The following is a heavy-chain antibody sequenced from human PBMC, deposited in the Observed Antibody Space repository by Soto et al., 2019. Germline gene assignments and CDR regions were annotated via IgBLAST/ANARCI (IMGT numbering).Heavy chain of an antibody. CDR2: ISYDGSNK. CDR3: ARDVRFLEYMDH. V-gene: IGHV3-30-3*01. Sequence: PGGSLRLSCAASGFTFSSYAMHWVRQAPGKGLEWVAVISYDGSNKYYADSVKGRFTISRDNSKNTLYLQMNSLRAEDTAVYYCARDVRFLEYMDHWGQGTLVTVSS. CDR1: GFTFSSYA. J-gene: IGHJ4*02. D-gene: IGHD3-3*01.